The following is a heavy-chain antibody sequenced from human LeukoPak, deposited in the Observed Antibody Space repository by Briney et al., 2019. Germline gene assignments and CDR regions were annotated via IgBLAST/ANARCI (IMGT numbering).Heavy chain of an antibody. V-gene: IGHV3-21*01. J-gene: IGHJ4*02. CDR3: AGDPRSQLVRRYFDY. Sequence: GGSLRLSCAASGFTFSSYSMNWVRQAPGKGLEWVSSISSSSSYIYYADSVKGRFTISRDNAKNSLYLQMNSLRAEDTAVYYCAGDPRSQLVRRYFDYWGQGTLVTVSS. CDR2: ISSSSSYI. CDR1: GFTFSSYS. D-gene: IGHD6-13*01.